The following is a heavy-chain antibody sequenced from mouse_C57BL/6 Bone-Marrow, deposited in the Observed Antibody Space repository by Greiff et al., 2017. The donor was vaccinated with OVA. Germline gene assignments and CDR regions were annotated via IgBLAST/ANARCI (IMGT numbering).Heavy chain of an antibody. CDR1: GYTFTSYT. Sequence: VQLQQSGAELARPGASVKMSCKASGYTFTSYTIHWVKQRPGQGLEWIRYIDPTNDYTNYNQKFKGKATLTADKSSSTAYMQLSSLTSEDSAVYYCTRGYYFDYWGQGTTLTVSS. V-gene: IGHV1-4*01. CDR3: TRGYYFDY. J-gene: IGHJ2*01. CDR2: IDPTNDYT.